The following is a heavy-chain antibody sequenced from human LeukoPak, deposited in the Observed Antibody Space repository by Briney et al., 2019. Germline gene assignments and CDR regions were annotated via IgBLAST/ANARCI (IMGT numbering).Heavy chain of an antibody. Sequence: SETLSLTCTVSGGSISSSSNYWGWIRQPPGKGLEWIGNISYSESTNYNPSLKSRVTISVDTSKNQFSLKLTSVTAADTAVYYCARTTEGYCSSASCFGFSYSYYMDVWGKGTTVTISS. CDR3: ARTTEGYCSSASCFGFSYSYYMDV. V-gene: IGHV4-39*07. CDR2: ISYSEST. D-gene: IGHD2-2*01. CDR1: GGSISSSSNY. J-gene: IGHJ6*03.